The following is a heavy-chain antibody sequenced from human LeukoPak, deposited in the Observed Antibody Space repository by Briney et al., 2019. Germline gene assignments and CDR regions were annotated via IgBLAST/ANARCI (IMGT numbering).Heavy chain of an antibody. D-gene: IGHD3-9*01. V-gene: IGHV4-4*07. J-gene: IGHJ4*02. Sequence: PSETLSLTCTVSGGSISSYYWSWIRQPAGKGLEWIGRIYTSGSTNYNPSLKSRVTMSVDTSKNQFSLKLSSVTAADTAVYYCARVAVYYDILTGYYPHGYFDYWGQGTLVTVSS. CDR3: ARVAVYYDILTGYYPHGYFDY. CDR1: GGSISSYY. CDR2: IYTSGST.